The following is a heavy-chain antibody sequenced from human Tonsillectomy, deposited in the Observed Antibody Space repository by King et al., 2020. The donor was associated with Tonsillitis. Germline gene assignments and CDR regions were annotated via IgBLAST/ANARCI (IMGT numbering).Heavy chain of an antibody. J-gene: IGHJ6*02. Sequence: VQLVESGGGLVKPGGSLRLSCAASGFTFSSYSMNWVRQSPGKGLEWVSSISSSSSYIYYADSVKGRFAISRDNAKHSLYLQMNSLRDEDTAVYYCARDCSGGSCYPYYYGMDVWGQGTTVTVSS. CDR1: GFTFSSYS. CDR3: ARDCSGGSCYPYYYGMDV. CDR2: ISSSSSYI. D-gene: IGHD2-15*01. V-gene: IGHV3-21*01.